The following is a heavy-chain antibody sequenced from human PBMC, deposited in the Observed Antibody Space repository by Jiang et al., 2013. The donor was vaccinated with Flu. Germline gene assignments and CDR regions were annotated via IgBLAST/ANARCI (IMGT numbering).Heavy chain of an antibody. Sequence: SLTCTVSGGSISSYYWSWIRQPPGKGLEWIGYIYYSGSTNYNPSLKSRVTISVDTSKNQFSLKLSSVTAADTAVYYCARGDRPWDYWGQGTLVTVSS. CDR2: IYYSGST. V-gene: IGHV4-59*01. CDR3: ARGDRPWDY. J-gene: IGHJ4*02. CDR1: GGSISSYY.